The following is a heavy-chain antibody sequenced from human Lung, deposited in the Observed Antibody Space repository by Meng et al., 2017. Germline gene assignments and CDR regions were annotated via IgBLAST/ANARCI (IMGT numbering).Heavy chain of an antibody. CDR1: GFTFSSYS. V-gene: IGHV3-21*01. D-gene: IGHD1-7*01. CDR2: ISSSSSYI. CDR3: ARERGTSDY. J-gene: IGHJ4*02. Sequence: VYGGESRGGLGKPGGSPRLVCSASGFTFSSYSMNWVRRAPGKGLEWVSSISSSSSYIYYADSVKGRFTISRDNAKNSLYLQMNSLRAEDTAVYYCARERGTSDYWGQGTLVTVSS.